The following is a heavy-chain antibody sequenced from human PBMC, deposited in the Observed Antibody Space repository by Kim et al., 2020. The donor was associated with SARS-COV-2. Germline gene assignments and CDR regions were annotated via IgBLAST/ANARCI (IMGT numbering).Heavy chain of an antibody. CDR3: ARKGFSSYGFDT. Sequence: SETLSLTCTVSGGSISSYYWSWIRQPPGKGLEWIGSIYYTGTTNYYPSLKSRVTMSVDTSQNQFSLRLTSVTAADTAIYFCARKGFSSYGFDTWGQGTLVTVSS. CDR1: GGSISSYY. V-gene: IGHV4-59*08. CDR2: IYYTGTT. J-gene: IGHJ3*02.